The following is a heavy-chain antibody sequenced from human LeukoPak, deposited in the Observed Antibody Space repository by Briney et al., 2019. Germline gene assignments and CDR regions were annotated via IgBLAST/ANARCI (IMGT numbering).Heavy chain of an antibody. CDR3: ATHGRFGELSVDY. V-gene: IGHV1-2*02. CDR2: INPNSGGT. Sequence: SVKVSCKASGYTFTGYYMHWVRQAPGQGLERMGWINPNSGGTNYAQKFQGRVTMTEDTSTDTAYMELSSLRSEDTAVYYCATHGRFGELSVDYWGQGTLVTVSS. J-gene: IGHJ4*02. CDR1: GYTFTGYY. D-gene: IGHD3-10*01.